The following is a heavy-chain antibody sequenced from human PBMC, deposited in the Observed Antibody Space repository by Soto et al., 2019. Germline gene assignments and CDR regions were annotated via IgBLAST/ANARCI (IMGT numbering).Heavy chain of an antibody. Sequence: QITLKESGPTLVKPTQTLTLTCTFSGFSLSTSGVGVVWIRQPPGKALEWLGIIYWDDDKRYRPSLKSRLTITKDTSHNQAVLTMTNMVPVDTGTDYCAHNRVAGTSWCDPWGQGTLVTVSA. CDR2: IYWDDDK. CDR1: GFSLSTSGVG. J-gene: IGHJ5*02. V-gene: IGHV2-5*02. CDR3: AHNRVAGTSWCDP. D-gene: IGHD6-19*01.